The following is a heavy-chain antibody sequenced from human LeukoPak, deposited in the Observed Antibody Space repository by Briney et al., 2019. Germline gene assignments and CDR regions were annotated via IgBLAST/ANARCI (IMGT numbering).Heavy chain of an antibody. V-gene: IGHV3-21*01. CDR3: ARIIVVVTADAFDI. CDR2: VSGSGGGT. D-gene: IGHD2-21*02. J-gene: IGHJ3*02. Sequence: GGSLRLSCAASGFTFSSYAMMWVRQAPGKGLEWVATVSGSGGGTYYADSVKGRFTISRDNAKNSLYLQMNSLRAEDTAVYYCARIIVVVTADAFDIWGQGTMVTVSS. CDR1: GFTFSSYA.